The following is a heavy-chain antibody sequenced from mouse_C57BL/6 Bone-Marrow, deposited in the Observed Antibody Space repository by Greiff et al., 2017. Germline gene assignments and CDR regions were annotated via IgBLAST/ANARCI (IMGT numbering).Heavy chain of an antibody. J-gene: IGHJ1*03. D-gene: IGHD1-1*01. CDR2: IYPGDGDT. CDR3: YYYGSSDWYVDV. V-gene: IGHV1-82*01. Sequence: VKLMESGPELVKPGASVKISCKASGYAFSSSWMNWVKQRPGKGLEWIGRIYPGDGDTNYNGKFKGKATLTADKSSSTAYMQLSSLTSEDSAVYFCYYYGSSDWYVDVWGTGTTVTVSS. CDR1: GYAFSSSW.